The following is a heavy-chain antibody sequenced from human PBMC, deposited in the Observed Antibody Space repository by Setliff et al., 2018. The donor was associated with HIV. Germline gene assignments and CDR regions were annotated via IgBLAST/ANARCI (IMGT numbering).Heavy chain of an antibody. Sequence: GGSMRLSCAASGFTFSSYSMNWVRQAPGKGLEWVSYISISSSYTHYADSVKCRFTISRDHVKNSLYLQMNRLRAEDTAVYYCARDRYRGSSTDYWGQGTLVTVSS. V-gene: IGHV3-21*01. CDR1: GFTFSSYS. CDR2: ISISSSYT. J-gene: IGHJ4*02. D-gene: IGHD1-26*01. CDR3: ARDRYRGSSTDY.